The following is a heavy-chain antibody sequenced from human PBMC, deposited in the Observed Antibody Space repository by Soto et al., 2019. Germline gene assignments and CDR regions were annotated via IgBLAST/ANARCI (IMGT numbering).Heavy chain of an antibody. V-gene: IGHV4-31*03. CDR2: MYYSGNT. D-gene: IGHD2-8*02. J-gene: IGHJ4*02. CDR3: ASYYTGYLDN. Sequence: QVQLQESGPGLVKPSQTLSLTCSVSGGSMSSGAYYWNWIRQNPGKGLEWIAYMYYSGNTYYNPSLKSRITISVDTSKNQFSLKLTSVTDADTAVYYCASYYTGYLDNWGQGTLVTVSS. CDR1: GGSMSSGAYY.